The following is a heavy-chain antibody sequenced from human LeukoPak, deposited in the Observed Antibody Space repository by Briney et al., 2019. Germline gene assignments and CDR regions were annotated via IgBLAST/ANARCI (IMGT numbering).Heavy chain of an antibody. CDR3: AREGHYYDSSGYYS. V-gene: IGHV1-2*02. J-gene: IGHJ4*02. Sequence: WASVKVSCKASGYTFTGYYMHWVRQAPGQGLEWMGGINPNSGGTNYAQKFQCRVTMTRDTSISTAYIELSRLRSDDTAVYYCAREGHYYDSSGYYSWGQGTLVTVSS. CDR1: GYTFTGYY. CDR2: INPNSGGT. D-gene: IGHD3-22*01.